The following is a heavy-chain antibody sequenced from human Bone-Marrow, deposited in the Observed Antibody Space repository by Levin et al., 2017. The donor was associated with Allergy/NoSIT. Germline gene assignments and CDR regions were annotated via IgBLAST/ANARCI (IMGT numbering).Heavy chain of an antibody. CDR1: GFTFSSYT. Sequence: PGGSLRLSCAASGFTFSSYTIVWVRQAPEKGLEWISYINSGSTTIHYADSVKGRFTISRDNAKNSVFLQMSSLRDEDTAVYYCATGDYHKVGVAYWGRGTLVTVSS. J-gene: IGHJ4*02. CDR3: ATGDYHKVGVAY. D-gene: IGHD4-17*01. V-gene: IGHV3-48*02. CDR2: INSGSTTI.